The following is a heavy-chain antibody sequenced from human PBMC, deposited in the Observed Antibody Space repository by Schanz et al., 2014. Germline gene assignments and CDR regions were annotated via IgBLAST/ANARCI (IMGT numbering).Heavy chain of an antibody. CDR3: AREQIMAAAGLVDY. CDR1: GFIFSSYG. D-gene: IGHD6-13*01. CDR2: ISGTTTYT. Sequence: VQLVESGGGVVQPGRSLRLSCAASGFIFSSYGSHWVRQAPGKGLEWVSYISGTTTYTNYADSVKGRFTISRDNAKNSLYLQMNSLRAEDTAVYYCAREQIMAAAGLVDYWGHGTLVTVSS. V-gene: IGHV3-21*05. J-gene: IGHJ4*01.